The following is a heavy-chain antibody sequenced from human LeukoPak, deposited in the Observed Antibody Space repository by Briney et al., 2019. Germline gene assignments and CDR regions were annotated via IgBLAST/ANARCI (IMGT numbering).Heavy chain of an antibody. CDR2: ILDDVSNK. Sequence: PGGSLRLSCAASGVTFSIYGMHSVRQAPGKGLWWGSVILDDVSNKYYADSGKGRFTISRDNSKNTLYLQMKSLRAEDTAVYYCASPGAPNYYYMDVWGKGTTVTVSS. V-gene: IGHV3-33*01. CDR3: ASPGAPNYYYMDV. CDR1: GVTFSIYG. J-gene: IGHJ6*03.